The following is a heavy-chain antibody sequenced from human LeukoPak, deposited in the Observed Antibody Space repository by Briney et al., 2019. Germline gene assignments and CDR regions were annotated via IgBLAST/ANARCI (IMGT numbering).Heavy chain of an antibody. CDR3: ARDWWGYDVLTGDNWFDP. D-gene: IGHD3-9*01. Sequence: ASVRVSCKASGYPFTTYGITWVRQAPGQGLEWMGWISTYNGDTDYAQKFQGRVTMTTDTSTSTAYIELRSLTSDDTAAYYCARDWWGYDVLTGDNWFDPWGQGTLVTVSS. J-gene: IGHJ5*02. CDR2: ISTYNGDT. CDR1: GYPFTTYG. V-gene: IGHV1-18*01.